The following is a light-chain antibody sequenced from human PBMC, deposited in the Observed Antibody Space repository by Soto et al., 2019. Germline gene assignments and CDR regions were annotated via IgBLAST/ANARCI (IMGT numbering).Light chain of an antibody. J-gene: IGLJ2*01. V-gene: IGLV2-23*03. CDR3: XSYAGSSTFVV. CDR1: SSDVGSYNL. Sequence: QSALTQPASVSGSPGQSITISCTGTSSDVGSYNLVSWYQQHPGKAPKLMIYEGSKRPSGVSNRFSGSKSGNTASLTISGXXXXXXXXXXXXSYAGSSTFVVFGGGTKLTVL. CDR2: EGS.